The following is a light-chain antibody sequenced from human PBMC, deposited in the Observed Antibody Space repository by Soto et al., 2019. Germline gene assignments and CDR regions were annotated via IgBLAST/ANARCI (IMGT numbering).Light chain of an antibody. CDR3: QQSYGTPLT. V-gene: IGKV1-39*01. Sequence: DIQMTQSPSSLSTSVGDRVTITCRASQSISSYLNWYQQKPGKAPKVLIYAASSSQSGVPSRFSGSGSGTDFTLTISSLQPEDFATYYCQQSYGTPLTFGGGTKVDIK. CDR1: QSISSY. CDR2: AAS. J-gene: IGKJ4*01.